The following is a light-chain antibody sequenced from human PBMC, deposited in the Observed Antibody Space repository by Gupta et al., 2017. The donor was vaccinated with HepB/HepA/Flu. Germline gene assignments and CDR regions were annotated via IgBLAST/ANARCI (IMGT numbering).Light chain of an antibody. V-gene: IGKV1-9*01. CDR1: QGINNF. CDR2: AAF. J-gene: IGKJ5*01. Sequence: DIQLTQSPSFLSASVGDRVTISCRASQGINNFLAWYQQKPGKAPNLLIYAAFTLQRGVPPRFSGSASGTEFTLTISSLQPEDFATYYCQQSEAYPVTFGQGTRLDLK. CDR3: QQSEAYPVT.